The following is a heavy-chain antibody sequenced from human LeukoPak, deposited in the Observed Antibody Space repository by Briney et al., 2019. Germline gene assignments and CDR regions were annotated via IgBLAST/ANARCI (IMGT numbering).Heavy chain of an antibody. J-gene: IGHJ3*02. CDR1: GGTFSSYA. CDR3: ARDLSMYYYGSSGYYSANAFDI. Sequence: GASVKVSCKASGGTFSSYAISWERQAPGQGLEWMGGIIPIFGTANYAQKFQGRVTITADKSTSTAYMELSSLRSEDTAVYYCARDLSMYYYGSSGYYSANAFDIWGQGTMVTVSS. V-gene: IGHV1-69*06. D-gene: IGHD3-22*01. CDR2: IIPIFGTA.